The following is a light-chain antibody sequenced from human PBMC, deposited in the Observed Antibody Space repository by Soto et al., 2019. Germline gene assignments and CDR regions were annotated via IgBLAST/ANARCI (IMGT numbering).Light chain of an antibody. CDR2: EGI. Sequence: ALTQPACVSGSPGQSITISCTGTSSDVGSYNLVSWYQQYPGKVPKLVIYEGIKRPSGVSNRFSASKSGNTASLTISGLQTEDEADYYCCSYVGNSYVFGTGTKVTV. V-gene: IGLV2-23*01. J-gene: IGLJ1*01. CDR1: SSDVGSYNL. CDR3: CSYVGNSYV.